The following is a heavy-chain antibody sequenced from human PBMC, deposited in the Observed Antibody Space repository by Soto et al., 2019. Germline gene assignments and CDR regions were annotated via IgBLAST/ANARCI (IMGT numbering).Heavy chain of an antibody. CDR2: IDPGSGRA. Sequence: QVQLVQSGAEVKKPGASVRVSCKPSGYTLTNYAIHWVRQAAGQSLEWLAWIDPGSGRATYSQKVQGRIIFTWDNSATTLYMDLTSLTSEDKAVYFCTRDLNGGNPFDYWGQGALVTVSS. CDR3: TRDLNGGNPFDY. V-gene: IGHV1-3*01. CDR1: GYTLTNYA. J-gene: IGHJ4*02. D-gene: IGHD2-8*01.